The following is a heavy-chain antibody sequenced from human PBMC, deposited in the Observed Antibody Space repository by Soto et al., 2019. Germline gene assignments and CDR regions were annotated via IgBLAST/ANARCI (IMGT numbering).Heavy chain of an antibody. Sequence: TSETLSLTCAVYGGSLGGYYWSWLCQSPGKGLEWIGQINYSASTNYNTSLKSRATMLLDTSKNHFSLKLTSVTDADTAMYFCAKGPVQLRYNFWNDFYHYGMDVWGQGTTVTVSS. CDR1: GGSLGGYY. V-gene: IGHV4-34*01. J-gene: IGHJ6*02. CDR3: AKGPVQLRYNFWNDFYHYGMDV. D-gene: IGHD1-1*01. CDR2: INYSAST.